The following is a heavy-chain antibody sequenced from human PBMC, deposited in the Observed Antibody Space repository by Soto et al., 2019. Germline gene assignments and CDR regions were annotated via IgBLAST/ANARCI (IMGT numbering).Heavy chain of an antibody. CDR3: ARDRCRSASCYQTYAFDL. Sequence: PGGSLRLSCAASGFNFSSYTMNWVRQAPGKGLEWVSSISSGNRYIYYADSVRGRLIISRDDATNSLYLQMTSLRAEDTAVYYCARDRCRSASCYQTYAFDLCGQGTMVTVSS. V-gene: IGHV3-21*01. D-gene: IGHD2-15*01. CDR1: GFNFSSYT. J-gene: IGHJ3*01. CDR2: ISSGNRYI.